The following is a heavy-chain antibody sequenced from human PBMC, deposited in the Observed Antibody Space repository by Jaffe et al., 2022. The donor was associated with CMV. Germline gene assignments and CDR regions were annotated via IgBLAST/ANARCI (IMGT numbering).Heavy chain of an antibody. D-gene: IGHD3-22*01. CDR1: GFTFSSYW. CDR3: ARDLRITMIVVVTDYFDY. CDR2: IKQDGSEK. Sequence: EVQLVESGGGLVQPGGSLRLSCAASGFTFSSYWMSWVRQAPGKGLEWVANIKQDGSEKYYVDSVKGRFTISRDNAKNSLYLQMNSLRAEDTAVYYCARDLRITMIVVVTDYFDYWGQGTLVTVSS. J-gene: IGHJ4*02. V-gene: IGHV3-7*03.